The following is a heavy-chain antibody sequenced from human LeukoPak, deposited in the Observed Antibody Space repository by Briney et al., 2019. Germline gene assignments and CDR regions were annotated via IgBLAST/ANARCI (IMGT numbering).Heavy chain of an antibody. J-gene: IGHJ4*02. V-gene: IGHV3-9*01. CDR3: AKGSGSWADY. CDR2: ISGSGGSA. D-gene: IGHD3-16*01. CDR1: GFNFDAHA. Sequence: QPGWSLRLSCAASGFNFDAHAMHWVRQAPGKGLEWVSGISGSGGSADYADSVRGRFTISRDNVKKYLFLQMNNLRPEDTALYYCAKGSGSWADYWGQGTLVTVSS.